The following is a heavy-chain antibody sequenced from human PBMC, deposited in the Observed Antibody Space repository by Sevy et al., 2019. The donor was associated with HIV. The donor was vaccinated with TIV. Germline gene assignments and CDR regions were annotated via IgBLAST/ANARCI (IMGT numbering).Heavy chain of an antibody. V-gene: IGHV3-49*03. CDR2: IRSQTYGGTT. CDR3: TRVLGTISPYYYYGLDV. CDR1: GFTFGDYA. D-gene: IGHD3-3*01. Sequence: GSLRLSCTGSGFTFGDYAMSWIRQAPGKGLEWVGFIRSQTYGGTTEYAASVKGRFTISRDNSKSIAYLQMNSLKTEETAVYYCTRVLGTISPYYYYGLDVWGQGTTVTVSS. J-gene: IGHJ6*02.